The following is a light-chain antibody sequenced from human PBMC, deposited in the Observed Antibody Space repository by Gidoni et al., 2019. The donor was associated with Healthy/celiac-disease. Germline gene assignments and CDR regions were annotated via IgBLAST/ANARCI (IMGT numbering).Light chain of an antibody. CDR1: SLRSYY. CDR3: NSRDSSGNHLL. J-gene: IGLJ2*01. CDR2: GKN. V-gene: IGLV3-19*01. Sequence: SSVLTQDPAVSVALGQTVRITCPGDSLRSYYASWYQQKPGQAPVLVIYGKNNRPSGIPDRISGSSSGNTASLTLTGAQAEDEADYYCNSRDSSGNHLLFGGGTKLTVL.